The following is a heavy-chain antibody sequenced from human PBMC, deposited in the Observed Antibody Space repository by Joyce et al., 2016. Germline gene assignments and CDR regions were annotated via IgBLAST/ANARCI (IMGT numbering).Heavy chain of an antibody. CDR3: ARDGDYYFDY. V-gene: IGHV4-59*02. CDR2: ISSTGST. J-gene: IGHJ4*02. D-gene: IGHD7-27*01. CDR1: GDSVTSLF. Sequence: QVHLQESGPGLVKPSETLSLTCTVSGDSVTSLFWNWIRQPPGTGLEWVAHISSTGSTKYKPALKSRATISLDAPRNQFSLKLTSVTAADTAIYYCARDGDYYFDYWGQGTLVAVSS.